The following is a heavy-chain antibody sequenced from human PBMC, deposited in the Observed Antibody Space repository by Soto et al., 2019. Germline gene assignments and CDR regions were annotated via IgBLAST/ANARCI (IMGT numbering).Heavy chain of an antibody. J-gene: IGHJ6*02. D-gene: IGHD3-10*01. CDR1: GYSFTSYW. CDR3: SIGMLEVRGVITESSPLYYYYGMDV. Sequence: PWESLKISCKGSGYSFTSYWFNWVRQMPGKGLELMGSIDPSDSYTNYSASFQCHVTISADKSISTAYLQWCSLKASDTAMYYCSIGMLEVRGVITESSPLYYYYGMDVWGQGTTVTVSS. V-gene: IGHV5-10-1*01. CDR2: IDPSDSYT.